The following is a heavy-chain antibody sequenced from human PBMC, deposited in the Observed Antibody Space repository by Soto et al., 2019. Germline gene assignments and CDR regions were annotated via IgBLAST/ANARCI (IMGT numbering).Heavy chain of an antibody. D-gene: IGHD1-1*01. CDR1: GFTFSAYW. CDR3: AKGPSVSSTGPVAH. CDR2: ISDDGSTA. J-gene: IGHJ4*02. V-gene: IGHV3-74*01. Sequence: GGSLRLSCAVSGFTFSAYWMHWVRQVPGKGLTWVSRISDDGSTATYADSVKGRFVISRDNAKNSLYLEMNTLRADDSGLYYCAKGPSVSSTGPVAHWGRGTLVTVSS.